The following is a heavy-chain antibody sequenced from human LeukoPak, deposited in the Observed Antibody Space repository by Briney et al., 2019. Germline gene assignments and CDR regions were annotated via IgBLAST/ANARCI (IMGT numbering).Heavy chain of an antibody. J-gene: IGHJ4*02. V-gene: IGHV3-23*01. CDR2: ISGSGGST. CDR1: GFTFSSYA. D-gene: IGHD2-2*01. CDR3: AKESADGIVVVPAATFDY. Sequence: PGGSLRLSCAASGFTFSSYAMSWVRQAPGKGLAWVSAISGSGGSTYYADSVKGRFTISRDNSKNTLYLQMNSLRAEDTAVYYCAKESADGIVVVPAATFDYWGQGTLVTVSS.